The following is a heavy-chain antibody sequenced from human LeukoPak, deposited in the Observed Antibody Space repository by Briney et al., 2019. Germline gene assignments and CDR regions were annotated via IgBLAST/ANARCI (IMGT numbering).Heavy chain of an antibody. Sequence: GGSLRLSCAASGFTFSSYSMNWVRQAPGKGLEWVSSISSSSYIYYADSVKGRFTISRDNAKNSLYLQMNSLRAEDTAVYYCARAHSSGWKTPFDYWGQGTLVTVSS. CDR1: GFTFSSYS. CDR2: ISSSSYI. V-gene: IGHV3-21*01. J-gene: IGHJ4*02. D-gene: IGHD6-19*01. CDR3: ARAHSSGWKTPFDY.